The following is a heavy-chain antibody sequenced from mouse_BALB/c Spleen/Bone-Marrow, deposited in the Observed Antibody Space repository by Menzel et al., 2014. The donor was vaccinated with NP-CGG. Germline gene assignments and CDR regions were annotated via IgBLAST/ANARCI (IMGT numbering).Heavy chain of an antibody. CDR3: AAYYYGTYGFAY. Sequence: VHLQQPGAELVKPGASVKLSCTASGLNIKDTYMHWVKQRPEQGLEWIGRIDPANCNTKYDPKFQGKATITADTSSNTAYLQLRSLTSEDTAVYYCAAYYYGTYGFAYWGQGTLVTVSA. D-gene: IGHD1-1*01. CDR1: GLNIKDTY. J-gene: IGHJ3*01. CDR2: IDPANCNT. V-gene: IGHV14-3*02.